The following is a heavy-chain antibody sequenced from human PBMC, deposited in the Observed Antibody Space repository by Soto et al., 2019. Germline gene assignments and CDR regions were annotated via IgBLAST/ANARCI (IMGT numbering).Heavy chain of an antibody. J-gene: IGHJ4*02. Sequence: EVQLLESGGGLVQPGGSLRLSCAASGITFSSSPMTWVRQAPGKGLEWVSAISGSGGSTYYADSVKGRFTISRDNSKNTLYLQMNSLRAEDTAVYYCARRIAVAAFDYWGQGPLVTVSS. CDR3: ARRIAVAAFDY. CDR2: ISGSGGST. V-gene: IGHV3-23*01. CDR1: GITFSSSP. D-gene: IGHD6-19*01.